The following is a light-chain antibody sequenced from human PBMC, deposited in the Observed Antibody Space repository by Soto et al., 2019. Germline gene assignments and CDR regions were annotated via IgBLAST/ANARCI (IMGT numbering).Light chain of an antibody. CDR2: GAS. J-gene: IGKJ2*01. V-gene: IGKV3-15*01. Sequence: EIVLTQSPATLSLSPGERATLSCRASQSVSSYLAWYQQKHGQAPRLLIYGASTRATGIPARFSGSGSGTEFTLTISSLQSEDFAVYYCQQYNNWPPFMYTFGQGTKVDIK. CDR3: QQYNNWPPFMYT. CDR1: QSVSSY.